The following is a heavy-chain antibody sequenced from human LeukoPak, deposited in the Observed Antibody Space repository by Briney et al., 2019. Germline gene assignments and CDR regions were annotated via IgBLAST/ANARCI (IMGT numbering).Heavy chain of an antibody. D-gene: IGHD4-23*01. CDR3: AAAGNSRGDAFDI. CDR1: GYTFTGYD. J-gene: IGHJ3*02. Sequence: ASVKVSCKASGYTFTGYDINWVRQATGQGLEWMGWMNPNSGNTGYAQKFQGRVTITRNTSISTAYMELSSLRSEGTAVYYCAAAGNSRGDAFDIWGQGTMVTVSS. CDR2: MNPNSGNT. V-gene: IGHV1-8*03.